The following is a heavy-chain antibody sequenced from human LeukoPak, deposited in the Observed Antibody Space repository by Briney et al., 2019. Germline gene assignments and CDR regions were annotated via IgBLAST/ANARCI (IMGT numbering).Heavy chain of an antibody. Sequence: GGSLRLSCIVSGFSFSSYEMNWVRKAPGRGLEWVSYISSFFDTHYADSVKGRFTISRDNAKNSLHLQMNSLRVEDTGVYFCARDMAGRSRPPFDYWGQGTLVTVSS. CDR3: ARDMAGRSRPPFDY. V-gene: IGHV3-48*03. CDR1: GFSFSSYE. D-gene: IGHD6-19*01. CDR2: ISSFFDT. J-gene: IGHJ4*02.